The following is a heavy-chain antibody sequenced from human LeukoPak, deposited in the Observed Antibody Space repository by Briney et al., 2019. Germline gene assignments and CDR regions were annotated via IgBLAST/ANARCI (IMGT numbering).Heavy chain of an antibody. V-gene: IGHV1-2*06. D-gene: IGHD6-13*01. CDR2: TNPNSGGT. CDR1: GYTFTAFY. CDR3: ARGYSSSWLDY. Sequence: ASVTVSCTASGYTFTAFYMHWVRQAPGQGLEWMGQTNPNSGGTKYAQKFQGRVTMTTDTSINTAYLELSRLRSDDTAVYYCARGYSSSWLDYWGQGTLVTVSS. J-gene: IGHJ4*02.